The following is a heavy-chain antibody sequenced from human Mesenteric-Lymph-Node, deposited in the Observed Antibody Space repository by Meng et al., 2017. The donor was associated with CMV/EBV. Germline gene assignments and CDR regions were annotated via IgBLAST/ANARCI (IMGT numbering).Heavy chain of an antibody. V-gene: IGHV1-18*04. J-gene: IGHJ6*02. CDR2: ISAYNGNT. Sequence: ASVKVSCKASGYTFTGYYMHWVRQAPGQGLEWMGWISAYNGNTNYAQKLQGRVTMTTDTSTSTAYMELRSLRSDDTAVYYCARDGWVDTAMVNGYYGMDVWGQGTTVTVSS. CDR1: GYTFTGYY. CDR3: ARDGWVDTAMVNGYYGMDV. D-gene: IGHD5-18*01.